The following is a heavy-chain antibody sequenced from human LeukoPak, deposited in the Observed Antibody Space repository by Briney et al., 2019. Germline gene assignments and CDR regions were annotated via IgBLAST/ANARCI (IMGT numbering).Heavy chain of an antibody. CDR2: INHSGST. V-gene: IGHV4-34*01. Sequence: SETLSLTCAVYGGSFSGYYWSWIRQPPGKGLEWIEEINHSGSTNYNPSLKSRVTISVDTSKNQFSLKLSSVTAADTAVYYCARLRAELVYASVLEIYYFDYWGQGTLVTVSS. CDR1: GGSFSGYY. CDR3: ARLRAELVYASVLEIYYFDY. D-gene: IGHD6-6*01. J-gene: IGHJ4*02.